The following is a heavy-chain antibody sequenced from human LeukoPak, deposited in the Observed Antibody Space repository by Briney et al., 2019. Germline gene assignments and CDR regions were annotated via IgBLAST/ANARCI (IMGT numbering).Heavy chain of an antibody. D-gene: IGHD1-26*01. CDR1: GGSISSSYYY. Sequence: PSETLSLTCTVSGGSISSSYYYWGWIRQPPGRRLQWIGSLYYSGSTYYNPSLRSRVTISVDTSKNQFSLKLSSVSAADTAVYYCARLSGSDFDYWGQGTLVTVSS. CDR3: ARLSGSDFDY. V-gene: IGHV4-39*01. J-gene: IGHJ4*02. CDR2: LYYSGST.